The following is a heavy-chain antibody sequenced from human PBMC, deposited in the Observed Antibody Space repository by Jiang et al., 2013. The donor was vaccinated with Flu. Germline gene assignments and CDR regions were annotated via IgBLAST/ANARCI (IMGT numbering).Heavy chain of an antibody. J-gene: IGHJ4*02. D-gene: IGHD7-27*01. CDR1: GGTFSSYA. V-gene: IGHV1-69*04. CDR2: IIPILGIA. CDR3: ASPPPNWGPYYFDY. Sequence: GAEVKKPGSSVKVSCKASGGTFSSYAISWVRQAPGQGLEWMGRIIPILGIANYAQKFQGRVTITADKSTSTAYMELSSLRSEDTAVYYCASPPPNWGPYYFDYWGQGTLVTVSS.